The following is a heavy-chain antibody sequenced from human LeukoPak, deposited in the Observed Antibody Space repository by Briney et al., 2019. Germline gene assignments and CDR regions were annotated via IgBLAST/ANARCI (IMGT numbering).Heavy chain of an antibody. V-gene: IGHV1-2*02. CDR3: ARVMEQLVSYYYYGMDV. D-gene: IGHD6-6*01. CDR1: GGTFSSYA. Sequence: ASVKLSCKASGGTFSSYAISWVRQAPGQGLEWMGWINPNSGGTNYAQKFQGRVTMTRNTSISTAYMELSRLRSDDTAVYYCARVMEQLVSYYYYGMDVWGQGTTVTVSS. J-gene: IGHJ6*02. CDR2: INPNSGGT.